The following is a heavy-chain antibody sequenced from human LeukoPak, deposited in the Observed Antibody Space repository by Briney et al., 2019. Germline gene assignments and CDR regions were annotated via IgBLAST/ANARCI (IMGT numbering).Heavy chain of an antibody. D-gene: IGHD5-12*01. CDR3: ARLGGYGSSFDY. V-gene: IGHV4-61*08. CDR2: IYYSGST. Sequence: PSETLSLTCTVSGGSISSGDYYWSWIRQPPGKGLEWIGYIYYSGSTNYNPSLKSRVTISVDTSKNQFSLKLSSVTAADTAVYYCARLGGYGSSFDYWGQGTLVTVSS. J-gene: IGHJ4*02. CDR1: GGSISSGDYY.